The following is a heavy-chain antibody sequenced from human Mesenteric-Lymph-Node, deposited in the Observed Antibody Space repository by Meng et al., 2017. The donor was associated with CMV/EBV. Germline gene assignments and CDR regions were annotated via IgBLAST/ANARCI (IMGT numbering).Heavy chain of an antibody. CDR3: AYFGDLPPLW. CDR2: TYYRSESYN. J-gene: IGHJ4*02. Sequence: LRAAGSGLGKAFPTHPVTRTSPGDSISSNNAAWNWIRQSPSRGLEWLGRTYYRSESYNDYAVSVKSRISVNLDTSKNQLSLHLNFVTPEDTAVYYCAYFGDLPPLWWGQGTLVTVSS. D-gene: IGHD3-16*01. CDR1: GDSISSNNAA. V-gene: IGHV6-1*02.